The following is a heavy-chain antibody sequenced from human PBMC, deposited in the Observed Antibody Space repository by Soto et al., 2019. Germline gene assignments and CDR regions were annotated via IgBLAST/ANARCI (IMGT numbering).Heavy chain of an antibody. CDR1: GGSINSYW. V-gene: IGHV4-4*07. D-gene: IGHD5-18*01. Sequence: SETLSLTCSVSGGSINSYWWSWIRQPAGKGLEWIGRVYSSGTTDYNPSLNSRATLSVDTSKNQFSLKLSSVTAADTAVYYCARETSGYSYGTGWSALDYWGQGTLVTVSS. CDR3: ARETSGYSYGTGWSALDY. J-gene: IGHJ4*02. CDR2: VYSSGTT.